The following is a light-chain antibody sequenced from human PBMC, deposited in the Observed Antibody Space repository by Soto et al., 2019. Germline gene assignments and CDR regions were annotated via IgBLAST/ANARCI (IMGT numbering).Light chain of an antibody. CDR3: QQYNQWPRT. V-gene: IGKV3-15*01. CDR2: AAS. CDR1: QSISSH. Sequence: EIVVTQSPATLSVSPGDGATLSCRASQSISSHLGWYQQKPGQAPRLLIYAASIRATGVPDRFSGSGSGAEFTLTISSLQSEDFAVYYCQQYNQWPRTFGQGTKVEIK. J-gene: IGKJ1*01.